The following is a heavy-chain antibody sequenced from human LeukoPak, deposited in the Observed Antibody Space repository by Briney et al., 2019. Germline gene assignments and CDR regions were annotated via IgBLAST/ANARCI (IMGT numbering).Heavy chain of an antibody. Sequence: NSSETLSLTCTVSGGFLSSSLYYWGWIRQPPGKGLEWIGSIYYSDLTYYNPSLESRVAMSLDTSKNQFSLGLSSVTAADTAIYYCARLFRLADPSRGYFDYWGPGRLVTVSS. CDR2: IYYSDLT. CDR3: ARLFRLADPSRGYFDY. D-gene: IGHD3-9*01. J-gene: IGHJ4*02. CDR1: GGFLSSSLYY. V-gene: IGHV4-39*07.